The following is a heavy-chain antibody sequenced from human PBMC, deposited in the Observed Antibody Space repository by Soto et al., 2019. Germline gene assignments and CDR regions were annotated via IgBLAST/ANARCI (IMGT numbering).Heavy chain of an antibody. CDR2: IYPGDSDT. V-gene: IGHV5-51*01. CDR1: GYSFTRYW. Sequence: GESLKISCKGSGYSFTRYWIGWVRQMPGKGLEWMGIIYPGDSDTRYSPFFQGQATISAHNSISTAYLPWSSLTASDTTIYYCSGRYGGNFAFDIWGQGTMVTVSS. CDR3: SGRYGGNFAFDI. J-gene: IGHJ3*02. D-gene: IGHD4-17*01.